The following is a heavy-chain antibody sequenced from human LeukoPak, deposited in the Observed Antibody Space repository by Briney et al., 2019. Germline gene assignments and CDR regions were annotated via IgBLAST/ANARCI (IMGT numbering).Heavy chain of an antibody. CDR2: ISGGGERT. D-gene: IGHD4/OR15-4a*01. CDR3: SRDRPYGGLSGFDY. J-gene: IGHJ4*02. Sequence: GGSMRLSCAASGIVFSRTAMNWARQSPGRGLEWLSAISGGGERTFYADSGKGRLTISRDNSKNMVYLQMNSLRADDTAIYYCSRDRPYGGLSGFDYWGQGTLVTVTS. CDR1: GIVFSRTA. V-gene: IGHV3-23*01.